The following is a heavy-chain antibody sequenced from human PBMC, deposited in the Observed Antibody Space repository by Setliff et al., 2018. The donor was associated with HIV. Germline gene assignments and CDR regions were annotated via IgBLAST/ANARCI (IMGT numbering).Heavy chain of an antibody. CDR3: ARGIKLVGGVIVGSMDV. CDR2: FDPEDVET. V-gene: IGHV1-24*01. Sequence: ASVKVSCKVSGYSLTELSMHWVRQAPGKGLEWMGGFDPEDVETIYAEKFQGRVTMTEDTATETAYMELSSLRSEDTAVYYCARGIKLVGGVIVGSMDVWGKGTTVTVS. CDR1: GYSLTELS. D-gene: IGHD3-16*02. J-gene: IGHJ6*03.